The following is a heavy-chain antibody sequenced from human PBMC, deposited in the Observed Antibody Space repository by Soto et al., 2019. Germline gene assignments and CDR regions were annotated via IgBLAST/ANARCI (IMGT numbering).Heavy chain of an antibody. CDR3: AKGGTGGGGAFDI. D-gene: IGHD7-27*01. V-gene: IGHV3-23*01. J-gene: IGHJ3*02. CDR1: GFTFSSYA. CDR2: ISGSGGST. Sequence: EVQLLESGGGLVQPGGSLRLSCAASGFTFSSYAMSWVRQAPGKGLEWVSAISGSGGSTYYADSVKGRFTISRDNSKKPLYLKKNSPGAEDTAVYYWAKGGTGGGGAFDIWGQGTMVTVSS.